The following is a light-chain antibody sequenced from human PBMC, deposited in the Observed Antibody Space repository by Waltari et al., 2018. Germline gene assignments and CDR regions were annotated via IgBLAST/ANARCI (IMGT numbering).Light chain of an antibody. CDR3: CSYAGRNMWV. J-gene: IGLJ3*02. Sequence: QLPLPQPPSVLDPPGQWITSPCTEPSRIVGFYIFVPWYQHHPDKPPNLMVYEVIERLSGVSNRFSGSKSGNTASLTISGLQAEDEADYYCCSYAGRNMWVFGGGTKLTVL. V-gene: IGLV2-23*02. CDR2: EVI. CDR1: SRIVGFYIF.